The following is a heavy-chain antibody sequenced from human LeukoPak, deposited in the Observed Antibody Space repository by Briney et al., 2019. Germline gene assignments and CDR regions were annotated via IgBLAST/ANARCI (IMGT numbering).Heavy chain of an antibody. V-gene: IGHV3-48*01. D-gene: IGHD2-15*01. CDR2: ITASGTAM. CDR3: SKATGTYCSGGSCSRGPGY. Sequence: GGSLRLSCAASGFTFSSYSMNWVRQAPGKGLEWVSHITASGTAMFYADSVKGRFTISRDNAKNSLYLQMNRLRAESTAAYYCSKATGTYCSGGSCSRGPGYGGQGTLVTVSS. CDR1: GFTFSSYS. J-gene: IGHJ4*02.